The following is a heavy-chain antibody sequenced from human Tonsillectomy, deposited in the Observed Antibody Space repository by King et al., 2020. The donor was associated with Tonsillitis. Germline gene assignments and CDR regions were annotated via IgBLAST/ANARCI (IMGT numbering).Heavy chain of an antibody. CDR3: ARDSDYGGNSGFDY. Sequence: FQLVQSGGGVVQPGRSLRLSCAASGFTFSSYGMHWVRQAPGKGLEWVAVISYDGRTKYYADSVMGRFTISRDNSKNTLYLQMNFLRAEDTAVYYCARDSDYGGNSGFDYWGQGTVVTVSS. V-gene: IGHV3-33*05. CDR2: ISYDGRTK. CDR1: GFTFSSYG. J-gene: IGHJ4*02. D-gene: IGHD4-23*01.